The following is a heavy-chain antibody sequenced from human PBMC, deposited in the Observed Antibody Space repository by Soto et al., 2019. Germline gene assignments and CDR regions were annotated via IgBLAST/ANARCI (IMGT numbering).Heavy chain of an antibody. V-gene: IGHV1-8*01. CDR2: MNTNTGDT. Sequence: QVQLMQSGAEVKKPGASVKVSCKASGYTFTNYDIHWVRQATGQGLEWMGWMNTNTGDTDYAQKFQGKVTMTRNTSISTAYMDLSSLRSEDTAKYYCARRVSTLDYWGQGTLVTVSS. J-gene: IGHJ4*02. CDR3: ARRVSTLDY. D-gene: IGHD3-3*01. CDR1: GYTFTNYD.